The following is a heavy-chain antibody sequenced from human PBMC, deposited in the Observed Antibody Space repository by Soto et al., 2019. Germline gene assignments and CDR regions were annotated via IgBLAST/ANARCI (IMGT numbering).Heavy chain of an antibody. CDR3: ASWADAADEDYFHH. J-gene: IGHJ1*01. CDR1: GFRFSSSW. D-gene: IGHD3-16*01. Sequence: GGSLRLSCAGSGFRFSSSWMSWIRQAPGKGLEWVAHINQGGSQKYYVDSAKGRFTISRDNAKTSLYLQMNNLRAEDAATYYCASWADAADEDYFHHWGQGTLVTVSS. CDR2: INQGGSQK. V-gene: IGHV3-7*03.